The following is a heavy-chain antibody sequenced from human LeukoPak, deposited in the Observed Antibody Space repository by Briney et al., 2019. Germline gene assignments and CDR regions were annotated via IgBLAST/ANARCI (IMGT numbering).Heavy chain of an antibody. CDR1: RVTFSEYW. Sequence: PGGSLRHSRAEPRVTFSEYWICCGRQTPGQGLEWVANVNKDGNQQQYADSVKGRFTISKDNSKNSMYLQLNSLRAEDTGVYYCHRNRGWYALDMWGQGTMVTVSS. CDR3: HRNRGWYALDM. V-gene: IGHV3-7*01. D-gene: IGHD6-19*01. J-gene: IGHJ3*02. CDR2: VNKDGNQQ.